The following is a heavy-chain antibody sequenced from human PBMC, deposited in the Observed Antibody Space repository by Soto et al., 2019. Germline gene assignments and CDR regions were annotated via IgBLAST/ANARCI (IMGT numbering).Heavy chain of an antibody. CDR3: ARDSYSSSTTVTTAYFDY. Sequence: QVQLVQSGAEVKKPGSSVKVSCKASGGTFSSYTISWVRQAPGQGLEWMGRIIPILGIANYAQKFQGRVTITADKSTSTAYMERSSLRSEDTAVYYCARDSYSSSTTVTTAYFDYWGQGTLVTVSS. CDR2: IIPILGIA. J-gene: IGHJ4*02. V-gene: IGHV1-69*08. CDR1: GGTFSSYT. D-gene: IGHD4-17*01.